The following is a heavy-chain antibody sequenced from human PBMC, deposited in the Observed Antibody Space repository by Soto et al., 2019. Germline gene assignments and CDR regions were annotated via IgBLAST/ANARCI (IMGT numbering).Heavy chain of an antibody. D-gene: IGHD2-2*01. CDR3: ARDRYCSSTSCFYNWFDP. CDR2: IYPGDSDT. V-gene: IGHV5-51*01. CDR1: GYSFTSYW. Sequence: PGESLKISCKGSGYSFTSYWIDWVRQMPGKGLEWMGIIYPGDSDTRYSPSFQGQVTISADKSISTAYLQWSSLKASDTAMYYCARDRYCSSTSCFYNWFDPWGQGTLVTVSS. J-gene: IGHJ5*02.